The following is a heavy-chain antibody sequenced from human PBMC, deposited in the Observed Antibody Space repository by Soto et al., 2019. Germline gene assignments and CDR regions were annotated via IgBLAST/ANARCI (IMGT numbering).Heavy chain of an antibody. J-gene: IGHJ1*01. CDR2: ISSDGSGK. CDR1: EFIFSSYG. CDR3: AREGHSRGYGAYLQH. V-gene: IGHV3-30*03. Sequence: QVQLVESGGGVVQPGRSLRLSCAASEFIFSSYGMHWVRQAPGKGLEWVAVISSDGSGKYYADSVKGRYTISRDNSKNTLYLPMKSLRTEDTAVYHCAREGHSRGYGAYLQHWGQGTLVTVSS. D-gene: IGHD6-25*01.